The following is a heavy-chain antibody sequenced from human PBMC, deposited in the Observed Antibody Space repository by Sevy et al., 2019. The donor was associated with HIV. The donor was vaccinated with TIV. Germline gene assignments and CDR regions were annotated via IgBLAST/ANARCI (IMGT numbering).Heavy chain of an antibody. CDR3: ANLVAASRAFDY. D-gene: IGHD5-12*01. CDR2: ISYDGSNK. CDR1: GFTFSSYD. J-gene: IGHJ4*02. V-gene: IGHV3-30*18. Sequence: GGSLRLSCAASGFTFSSYDMHWVRQAPGKGLEWVAVISYDGSNKYYADSVKGRFTISRDNSKNTLYLQMNSLRAEDTAVYYCANLVAASRAFDYWGQGTLVTVSS.